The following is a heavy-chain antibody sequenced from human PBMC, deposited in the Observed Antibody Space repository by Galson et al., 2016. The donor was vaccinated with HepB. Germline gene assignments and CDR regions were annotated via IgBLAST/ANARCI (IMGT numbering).Heavy chain of an antibody. CDR3: AGEFLEDDSGWREAFVI. CDR2: IHHTGAT. CDR1: GDFVTGASFS. V-gene: IGHV4-30-2*01. J-gene: IGHJ3*02. D-gene: IGHD3-3*01. Sequence: TLSLTCTVSGDFVTGASFSWNWIRHPPGKGLEWIGNIHHTGATYSNPSLESRVTISLDRSKKQFSLRLTSVTAPDTAGYYCAGEFLEDDSGWREAFVIWGQGTSVTVS.